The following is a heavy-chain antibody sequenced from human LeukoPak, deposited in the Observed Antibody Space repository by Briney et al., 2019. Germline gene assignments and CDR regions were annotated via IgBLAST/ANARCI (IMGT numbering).Heavy chain of an antibody. V-gene: IGHV4-39*01. Sequence: SETLSLTCTVSGGSISSSSYYWGWIRQPPGKGLEWIGSIYYSGSTSYNPSLKSRVIVSLDTSKNHCSLKLNSVTAADTAVSYCAIHSGPYSSSCFDYWGQGTLVTVSS. J-gene: IGHJ4*02. CDR2: IYYSGST. D-gene: IGHD6-13*01. CDR3: AIHSGPYSSSCFDY. CDR1: GGSISSSSYY.